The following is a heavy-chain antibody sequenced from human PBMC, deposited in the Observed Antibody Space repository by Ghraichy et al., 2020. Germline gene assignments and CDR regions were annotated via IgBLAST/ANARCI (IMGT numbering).Heavy chain of an antibody. Sequence: LRLSCVVSGASIASGGYSWNWIRQTPGKTLEWMGYIYHSGNTLYNPSLKSRVTMSLDRSHSHFSLELTSVTAADSAIYYCARGDPNYHYMDVWGKGRPVTVSS. CDR1: GASIASGGYS. V-gene: IGHV4-30-2*01. CDR2: IYHSGNT. J-gene: IGHJ6*03. CDR3: ARGDPNYHYMDV.